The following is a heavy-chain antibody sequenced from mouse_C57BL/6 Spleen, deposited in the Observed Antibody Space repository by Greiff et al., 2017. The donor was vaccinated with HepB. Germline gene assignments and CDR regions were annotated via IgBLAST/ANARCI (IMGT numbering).Heavy chain of an antibody. J-gene: IGHJ3*01. V-gene: IGHV1-39*01. Sequence: VHVKQSGPELVKPGASVKISCKASGYSFTDYNMNWVKQSNGKSLEWIGVINPNYGTTSYNQKFKGKATLTVDQSSSTAYMQLNSLTSVDSAVYYCAREGCYYYGSSPAWFAYWGQGTLVTVSA. CDR3: AREGCYYYGSSPAWFAY. D-gene: IGHD1-1*01. CDR2: INPNYGTT. CDR1: GYSFTDYN.